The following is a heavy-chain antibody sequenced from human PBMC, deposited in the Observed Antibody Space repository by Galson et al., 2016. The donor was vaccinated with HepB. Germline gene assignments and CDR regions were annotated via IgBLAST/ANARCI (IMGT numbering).Heavy chain of an antibody. V-gene: IGHV3-7*01. CDR2: INQVGNEK. CDR1: GFTFGNFW. D-gene: IGHD4-17*01. Sequence: SLRLSCAVSGFTFGNFWMSWVRQAPGKGLEWVAHINQVGNEKYYVDSVKGRFTISRDNAKNSLDLQMNSLRVEDTAVYYCARLEDYVLDHWGQGTLVTVSS. J-gene: IGHJ4*02. CDR3: ARLEDYVLDH.